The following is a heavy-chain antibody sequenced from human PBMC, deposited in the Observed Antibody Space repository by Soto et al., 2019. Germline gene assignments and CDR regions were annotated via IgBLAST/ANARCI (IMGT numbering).Heavy chain of an antibody. CDR3: ARGMAVAGDYYYYGMDV. D-gene: IGHD6-19*01. Sequence: QVQLVQSGAEVKKPGSSVKVSCKASGGTFSSYAISWVRQAPGQGLEWMGGIIPIFGTTNYAQKFQGRVTITADESTSTAYMELSSLRSEDTGVYYCARGMAVAGDYYYYGMDVWGQGTTVSVSS. CDR1: GGTFSSYA. V-gene: IGHV1-69*01. J-gene: IGHJ6*02. CDR2: IIPIFGTT.